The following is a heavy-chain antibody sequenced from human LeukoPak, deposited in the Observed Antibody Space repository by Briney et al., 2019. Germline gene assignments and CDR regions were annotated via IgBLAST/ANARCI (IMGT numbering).Heavy chain of an antibody. Sequence: SVKVSCKASGGTFSSYAISWVRQAPGQGLEWMGRIIPILGIANYAQKFQGRVTITADKSTSTAYMELSSLRSEDTAVYYCAKDAKYHPPPRDGYNYFGDYWGQGTLVTVSS. CDR3: AKDAKYHPPPRDGYNYFGDY. D-gene: IGHD5-24*01. CDR1: GGTFSSYA. CDR2: IIPILGIA. V-gene: IGHV1-69*04. J-gene: IGHJ4*02.